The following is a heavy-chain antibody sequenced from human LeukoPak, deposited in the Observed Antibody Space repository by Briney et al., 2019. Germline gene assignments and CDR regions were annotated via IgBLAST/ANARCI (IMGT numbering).Heavy chain of an antibody. Sequence: PGGSLRLSCAASGFTFSSYGMHWVRQAPGKGLEWVAVIWYDGNNKYYADSVKGRFTVSKDNSKNTLYLQMNSLRAEDTAVYYCAKGGKWDVTPFDYWGQGTLVTVSS. CDR3: AKGGKWDVTPFDY. D-gene: IGHD1-26*01. CDR2: IWYDGNNK. V-gene: IGHV3-33*06. CDR1: GFTFSSYG. J-gene: IGHJ4*02.